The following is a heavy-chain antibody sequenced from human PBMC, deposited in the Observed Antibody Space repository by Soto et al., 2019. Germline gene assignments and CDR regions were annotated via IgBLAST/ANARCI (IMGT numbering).Heavy chain of an antibody. CDR1: GFTVSSNY. CDR3: AKTYWYYYGSGSSPCFDY. D-gene: IGHD3-10*01. V-gene: IGHV3-66*01. J-gene: IGHJ4*02. CDR2: IYSGGST. Sequence: GGSLRLSCAASGFTVSSNYMSWVRQAPGKGLEWVSVIYSGGSTYYADSVKGRFTISRDNSKNTLYLQVNSLRAEDTAVYYCAKTYWYYYGSGSSPCFDYWGQGTLVTVSS.